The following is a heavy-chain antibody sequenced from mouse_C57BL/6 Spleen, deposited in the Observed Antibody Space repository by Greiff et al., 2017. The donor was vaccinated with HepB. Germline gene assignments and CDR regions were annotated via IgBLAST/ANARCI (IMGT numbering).Heavy chain of an antibody. Sequence: VNVVESGPELVKPGASVKISCKASGYAFSSSWMNWVKQRPGKGLEWIGRIYPGDGDTNYNGKFKGKATLTADKSSSTAYMQLSSLTSEDSAVYFCGSNSFDYWGQGTTLTVSS. J-gene: IGHJ2*01. CDR2: IYPGDGDT. CDR1: GYAFSSSW. V-gene: IGHV1-82*01. CDR3: GSNSFDY.